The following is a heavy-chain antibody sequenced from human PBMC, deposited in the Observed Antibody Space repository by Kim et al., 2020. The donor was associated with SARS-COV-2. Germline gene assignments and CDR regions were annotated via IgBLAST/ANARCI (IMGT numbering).Heavy chain of an antibody. CDR2: ISYDGSNK. D-gene: IGHD5-18*01. Sequence: GGSLRLSCAASGFTFSSYGMHWVRQAPGKGLEWVAVISYDGSNKYYADSVKGRFTISRDNSKNTLYLQMNSLRAEDTAVYYCAKDPSDPYSYGYLEAFDIWGQGTMVTVSS. V-gene: IGHV3-30*18. CDR1: GFTFSSYG. J-gene: IGHJ3*02. CDR3: AKDPSDPYSYGYLEAFDI.